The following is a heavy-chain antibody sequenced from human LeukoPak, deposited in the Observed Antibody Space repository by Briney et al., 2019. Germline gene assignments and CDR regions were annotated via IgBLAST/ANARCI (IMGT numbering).Heavy chain of an antibody. V-gene: IGHV4-39*07. CDR3: ARDGEYYYDSSGPNDAFDI. J-gene: IGHJ3*02. CDR1: GGSISSSSYY. D-gene: IGHD3-22*01. Sequence: SETLSLTCTVSGGSISSSSYYWGWIRQPPGKGLEWIGSIYYSGSTYYNPSLKSRVTISVDTSKNQFSLKLSSVTAADTAVYSCARDGEYYYDSSGPNDAFDIWGQGTMVTVSS. CDR2: IYYSGST.